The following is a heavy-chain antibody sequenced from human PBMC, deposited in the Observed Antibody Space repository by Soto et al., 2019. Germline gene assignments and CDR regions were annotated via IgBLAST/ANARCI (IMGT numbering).Heavy chain of an antibody. D-gene: IGHD2-2*02. CDR2: ISGSGGST. J-gene: IGHJ6*02. CDR3: AKIGGSGYCSSTSCYKYYYYYGMDV. CDR1: GFTFSSYA. Sequence: GGSLRLSCAASGFTFSSYAMSWVRQAPGKXLEWVSAISGSGGSTYYADSVKGRFTISRDNSKNTLYLQMNSLRAEDTAVYYCAKIGGSGYCSSTSCYKYYYYYGMDVWGQGTTVTVSS. V-gene: IGHV3-23*01.